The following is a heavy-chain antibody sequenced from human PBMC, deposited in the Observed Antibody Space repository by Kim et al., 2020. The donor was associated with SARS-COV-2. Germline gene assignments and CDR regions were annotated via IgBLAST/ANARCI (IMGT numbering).Heavy chain of an antibody. CDR3: ARAITDYGDYYYYYYMDV. CDR2: IYYSGST. V-gene: IGHV4-30-4*01. Sequence: SETLSLTCTVSGGSISSGDYYWSWIRQPPGKGLEWIGYIYYSGSTYYNPSLKSRVTISVDTSKNQFSLKLSSVTAADTAVYYCARAITDYGDYYYYYYMDVWGKGTTVTVSS. D-gene: IGHD4-17*01. J-gene: IGHJ6*03. CDR1: GGSISSGDYY.